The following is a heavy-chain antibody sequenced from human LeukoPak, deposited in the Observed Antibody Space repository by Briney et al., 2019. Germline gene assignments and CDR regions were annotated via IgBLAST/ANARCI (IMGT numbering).Heavy chain of an antibody. CDR3: AKDRRWGQLVGYFDY. D-gene: IGHD6-6*01. CDR1: GFTFSSYA. Sequence: GGSLRLSCAASGFTFSSYAMSWVRQAPGKGLEWVSAISGSGGSTYYADSVKGRFTISRDNSKNTLYLQMNSLRAEDTAVYYCAKDRRWGQLVGYFDYWGQGTLVTVSS. V-gene: IGHV3-23*01. CDR2: ISGSGGST. J-gene: IGHJ4*02.